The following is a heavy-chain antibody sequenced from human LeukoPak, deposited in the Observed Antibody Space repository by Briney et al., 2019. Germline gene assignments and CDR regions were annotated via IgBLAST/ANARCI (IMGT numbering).Heavy chain of an antibody. CDR2: IVVRSGKT. V-gene: IGHV1-58*02. J-gene: IGHJ5*02. CDR1: GFTFTSSA. D-gene: IGHD6-19*01. Sequence: SVKVSCKASGFTFTSSAMQWVRQARGQRLEWIGWIVVRSGKTNYAQKFQERVTITRDMSTSTAYMELSSLRSEDPCVYYCAAQAGIAVAGAHWFDPWGQGTLVTVSS. CDR3: AAQAGIAVAGAHWFDP.